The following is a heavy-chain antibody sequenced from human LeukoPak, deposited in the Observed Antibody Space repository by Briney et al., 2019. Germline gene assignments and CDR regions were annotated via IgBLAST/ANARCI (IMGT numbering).Heavy chain of an antibody. CDR1: GFTFSSYW. D-gene: IGHD3-22*01. J-gene: IGHJ2*01. CDR2: IKQDGSEI. Sequence: GGSLRLSCAASGFTFSSYWMNWVRQAPGKGLEWVANIKQDGSEIYYVDSVKGRFTISRDNAKNSLYLQMNSLRAEDTAVYYCARGYDSSGYKGWYFVLWGRGTLDTVSS. V-gene: IGHV3-7*01. CDR3: ARGYDSSGYKGWYFVL.